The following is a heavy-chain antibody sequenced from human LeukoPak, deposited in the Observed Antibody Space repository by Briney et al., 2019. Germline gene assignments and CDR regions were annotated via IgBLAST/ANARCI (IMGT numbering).Heavy chain of an antibody. J-gene: IGHJ4*02. CDR3: ASYDILTGYHSPFDY. V-gene: IGHV3-30*03. Sequence: GGSLRLPCAASGFTFSSYGMHWVRQAPGKGLEWVAVISYDGKNMYYADSVKGRFTISRDNSQNTLYLQMNSLRVEDTGVYYCASYDILTGYHSPFDYWGQGSLVTVSS. D-gene: IGHD3-9*01. CDR2: ISYDGKNM. CDR1: GFTFSSYG.